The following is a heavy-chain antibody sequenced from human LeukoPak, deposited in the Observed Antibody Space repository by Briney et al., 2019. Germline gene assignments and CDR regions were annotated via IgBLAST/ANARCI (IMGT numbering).Heavy chain of an antibody. J-gene: IGHJ4*02. Sequence: PGGSLRLSCAASGFTFSSYGMNWVRQAPGKGLEWLSYLSNTGNIHYAQSVRGRFTISRDNAKNSLYLQMDGLRAEDTAVYYCARRGDTPMIGDHWGQGILVTVAS. V-gene: IGHV3-48*01. CDR2: LSNTGNI. D-gene: IGHD5-18*01. CDR1: GFTFSSYG. CDR3: ARRGDTPMIGDH.